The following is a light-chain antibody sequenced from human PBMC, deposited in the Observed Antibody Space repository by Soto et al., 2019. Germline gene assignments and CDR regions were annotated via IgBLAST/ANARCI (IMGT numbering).Light chain of an antibody. J-gene: IGKJ5*01. CDR2: DAS. CDR3: QQYGSF. CDR1: QSVSSN. V-gene: IGKV3-20*01. Sequence: EIVLTQSPGTLSLSPGERATLSCRASQSVSSNLAWYQQKRGQAPRLLIHDASSRATGIPDRFSGSGSGTDFTLTISRLEPEDFAVYYCQQYGSFFGQGTRLEI.